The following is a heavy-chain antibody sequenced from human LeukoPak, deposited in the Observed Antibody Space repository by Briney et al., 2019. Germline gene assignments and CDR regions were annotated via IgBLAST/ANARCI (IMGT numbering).Heavy chain of an antibody. CDR2: ISGGGGST. D-gene: IGHD3-10*01. CDR1: GFTFTSYS. J-gene: IGHJ6*02. CDR3: ARGQSGTPHYYYGMDV. Sequence: PGGSLRLSCAASGFTFTSYSMNWVRQAPGKGLEWVSTISGGGGSTYYADSVKGRFTVSRDNSKNTLSLQMNSLRAEDTAVCYCARGQSGTPHYYYGMDVWGQGTTVTVSS. V-gene: IGHV3-23*01.